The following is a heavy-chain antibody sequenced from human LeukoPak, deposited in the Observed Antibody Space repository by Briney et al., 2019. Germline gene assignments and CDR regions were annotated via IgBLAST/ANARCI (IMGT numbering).Heavy chain of an antibody. D-gene: IGHD4-17*01. J-gene: IGHJ3*02. Sequence: SETLSLTRAVYGGSFSGYYWSWIRQPPGKGLEWIGEINHSGSTNYNPSLKSRVTISVDTSKNQFSLKLSSVTAADTAVYYCARASIYGDELGAFDIWGQGTMVTVSS. CDR2: INHSGST. V-gene: IGHV4-34*01. CDR1: GGSFSGYY. CDR3: ARASIYGDELGAFDI.